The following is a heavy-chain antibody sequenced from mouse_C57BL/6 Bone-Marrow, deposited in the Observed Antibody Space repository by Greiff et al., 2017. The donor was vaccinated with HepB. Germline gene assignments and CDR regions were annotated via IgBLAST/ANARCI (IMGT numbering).Heavy chain of an antibody. Sequence: VQLKQPGAELVMPGASVKLSCKASGYTFTSYWMHWVKQRPGQGLEWIGEIDPSDSYTNYNQKFKGKSTLTVDKSSSTAYMQLSSLTSEDSAVYYCARGDYGSSYVWFAYWGQGTLVTVSA. CDR3: ARGDYGSSYVWFAY. CDR2: IDPSDSYT. D-gene: IGHD1-1*01. V-gene: IGHV1-69*01. CDR1: GYTFTSYW. J-gene: IGHJ3*01.